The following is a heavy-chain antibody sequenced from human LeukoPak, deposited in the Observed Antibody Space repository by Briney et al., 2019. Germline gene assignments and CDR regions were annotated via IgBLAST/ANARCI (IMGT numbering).Heavy chain of an antibody. CDR1: GYTFTSYG. Sequence: GASVKVSCKTSGYTFTSYGISWVRQAPGQGREWMGWISVHNGDTNYAQKFQGRVTMTTDTSTSTVYMELRSLRSDDTAVYYCARRSSSSADYWGQGTLVTVSS. D-gene: IGHD6-25*01. V-gene: IGHV1-18*01. CDR3: ARRSSSSADY. CDR2: ISVHNGDT. J-gene: IGHJ4*02.